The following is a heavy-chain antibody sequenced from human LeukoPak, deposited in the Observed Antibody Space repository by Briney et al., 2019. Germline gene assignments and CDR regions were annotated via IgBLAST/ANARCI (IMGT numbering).Heavy chain of an antibody. CDR3: ARAGELYYGSGSPRSYFDY. D-gene: IGHD3-10*01. CDR2: IIPIFGTA. V-gene: IGHV1-69*06. Sequence: ASVKVSCKASGGTFSSYAISWVRQAPGQGLEWMGGIIPIFGTANYAQKFQGRVTITADKSTSTAYMELSSLRSEDTAVYYCARAGELYYGSGSPRSYFDYWGQGTLVTVSS. J-gene: IGHJ4*02. CDR1: GGTFSSYA.